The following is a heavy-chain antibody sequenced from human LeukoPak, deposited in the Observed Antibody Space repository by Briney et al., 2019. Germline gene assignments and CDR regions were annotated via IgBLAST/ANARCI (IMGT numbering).Heavy chain of an antibody. CDR2: ISGSGYST. D-gene: IGHD4-17*01. CDR1: GFTFSHYG. Sequence: PGGSLRLSCAASGFTFSHYGMSWVRQVPGKGLEWVSAISGSGYSTYYADSVKGRFTISRDNSKNTLYLQMNSLRAEDTAVYYCAKYYGDDPDYYYYMDVWGKGTTVTISS. V-gene: IGHV3-23*01. CDR3: AKYYGDDPDYYYYMDV. J-gene: IGHJ6*03.